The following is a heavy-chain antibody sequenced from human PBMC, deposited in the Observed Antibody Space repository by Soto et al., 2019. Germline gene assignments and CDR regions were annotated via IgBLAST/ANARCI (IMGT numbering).Heavy chain of an antibody. CDR2: IYYSGST. Sequence: SETLSLTCTVSGGSISSYYWSWIRQPPGKGLEWIGYIYYSGSTNYNPSLKSRVTISVDTSKNQFSLKLNSMTAADTAVYYCARHLKSYDSSGYYPDAFDIWGQGTMVTVSS. V-gene: IGHV4-59*08. D-gene: IGHD3-22*01. CDR3: ARHLKSYDSSGYYPDAFDI. J-gene: IGHJ3*02. CDR1: GGSISSYY.